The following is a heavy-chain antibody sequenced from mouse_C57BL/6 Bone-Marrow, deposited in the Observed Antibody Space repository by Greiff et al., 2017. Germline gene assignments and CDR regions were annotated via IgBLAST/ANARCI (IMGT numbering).Heavy chain of an antibody. CDR1: GFTFSSYG. D-gene: IGHD1-1*01. Sequence: EVKLEESGGDLVKPGGSLKLSCAASGFTFSSYGMSWVRQTPDKRLEWVATISSGGSYTYYPDSVKGRFTISRDNAKNTLYLQMSSLKSEDTAMYYCASHYGTFYWGQGTTLTVSS. J-gene: IGHJ2*01. V-gene: IGHV5-6*02. CDR3: ASHYGTFY. CDR2: ISSGGSYT.